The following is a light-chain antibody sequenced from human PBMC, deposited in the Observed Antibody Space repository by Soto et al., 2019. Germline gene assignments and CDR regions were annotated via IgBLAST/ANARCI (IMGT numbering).Light chain of an antibody. CDR2: DAS. CDR1: QSVSSY. V-gene: IGKV3-11*01. J-gene: IGKJ5*01. CDR3: QQRTSWPIT. Sequence: EIVLTQSPATLSFSPGERATLSCRASQSVSSYLAWYQQKPGQTPRLLIYDASNRATGIPARFSGSGSGTDFTLTISSLEPEDFVVYYCQQRTSWPITFGQGTRLEIK.